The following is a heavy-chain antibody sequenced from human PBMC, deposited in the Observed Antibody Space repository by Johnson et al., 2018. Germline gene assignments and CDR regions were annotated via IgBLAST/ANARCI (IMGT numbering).Heavy chain of an antibody. D-gene: IGHD3-22*01. V-gene: IGHV3-30*03. CDR3: ARDKAPYYFDWYFQF. CDR1: GFTFGDFV. CDR2: ISSDGRNT. Sequence: QVQLVQSGGGAVQPGRYLRLCCVASGFTFGDFVMYWVRQAPGKGLEWVTAISSDGRNTYYADSVRGRFTISRDNAKNTLHLQMNSLRPEDTAVYYCARDKAPYYFDWYFQFWGQGTLVTVSS. J-gene: IGHJ1*01.